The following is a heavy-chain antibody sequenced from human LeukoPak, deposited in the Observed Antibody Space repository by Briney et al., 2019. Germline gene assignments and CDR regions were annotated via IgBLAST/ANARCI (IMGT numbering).Heavy chain of an antibody. V-gene: IGHV3-11*01. CDR2: ISSSGSTI. D-gene: IGHD3-9*01. J-gene: IGHJ6*01. CDR1: GFTFSDYY. CDR3: ARADYDILTGYYNYGMDV. Sequence: GGSLRLSCAASGFTFSDYYMSWIRQAPGKGLEWVSYISSSGSTIYYADSVKGRFTISRDNPKNSLYLQMNSLGAEDTAVYYCARADYDILTGYYNYGMDVWGQGTTVSVSS.